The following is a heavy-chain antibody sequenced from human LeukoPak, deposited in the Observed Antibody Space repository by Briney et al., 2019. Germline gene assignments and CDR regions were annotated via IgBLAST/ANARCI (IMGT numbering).Heavy chain of an antibody. V-gene: IGHV1-8*01. CDR2: MNPNSGNT. J-gene: IGHJ3*02. CDR1: GYTFTSYD. CDR3: ASDLVGPDDAFDI. D-gene: IGHD1-26*01. Sequence: VASVKVSCKASGYTFTSYDINWVRQSPGQGLEWMGWMNPNSGNTVYAQKFQGRVTMTRNTSISTAYMELSSLRSEDTAVYYCASDLVGPDDAFDIWGQGTMVTVSS.